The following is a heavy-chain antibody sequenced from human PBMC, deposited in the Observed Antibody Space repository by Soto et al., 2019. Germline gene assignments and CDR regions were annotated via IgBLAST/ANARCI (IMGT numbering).Heavy chain of an antibody. CDR2: INAGNGNT. J-gene: IGHJ4*01. D-gene: IGHD2-2*02. Sequence: QVQLVQSGAEVKKPGASVKVSCKASGYTFTSYAMHWVRQAPGQRLEGMGWINAGNGNTKYSQKFQGRVTITRDTAASTAYMEPSSLRSEDTAVYYSARDTALLDYWGHGTLVTVSS. CDR3: ARDTALLDY. V-gene: IGHV1-3*01. CDR1: GYTFTSYA.